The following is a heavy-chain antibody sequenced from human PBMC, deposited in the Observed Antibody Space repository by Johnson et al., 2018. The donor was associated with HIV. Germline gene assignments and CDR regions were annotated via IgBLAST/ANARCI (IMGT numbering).Heavy chain of an antibody. CDR3: ARGRGYIAPRLSGGGAVDI. Sequence: MQLVESGGGLVQPGGSLRLSCAASGFTFSNYWMNWVRQALGKGLEWVANIKQDGSEKYYVDSVKGRFTISRDNAKNSLYLQMNSLRAEDTAGYYCARGRGYIAPRLSGGGAVDIGGQGTMVTVSS. CDR1: GFTFSNYW. V-gene: IGHV3-7*04. D-gene: IGHD5-18*01. CDR2: IKQDGSEK. J-gene: IGHJ3*02.